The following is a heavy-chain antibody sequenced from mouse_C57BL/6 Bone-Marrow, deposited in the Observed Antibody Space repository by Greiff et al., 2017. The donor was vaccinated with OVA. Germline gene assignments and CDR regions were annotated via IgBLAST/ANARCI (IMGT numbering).Heavy chain of an antibody. CDR3: ARGDYATSRRFDY. CDR2: IDPSDSYT. J-gene: IGHJ2*01. V-gene: IGHV1-69*01. Sequence: VQLQQPGAELVMPGASVKLSCKASGYTFTSYWMHWVKQRPGQGLEWIGEIDPSDSYTNYNQKFKGKSTLTVDKSSSTAYMQRSSLTSEDSAVYYCARGDYATSRRFDYWGQGTTLTVSS. CDR1: GYTFTSYW. D-gene: IGHD1-1*02.